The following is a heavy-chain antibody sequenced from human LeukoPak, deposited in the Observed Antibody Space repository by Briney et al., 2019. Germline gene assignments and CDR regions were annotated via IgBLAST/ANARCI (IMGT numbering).Heavy chain of an antibody. CDR3: ARDQHYATDF. CDR2: VSASGANT. D-gene: IGHD2-2*01. CDR1: GYMFTNYN. J-gene: IGHJ4*02. Sequence: ASVKVSCKASGYMFTNYNMQWVQQAPGQGLEWMGMVSASGANTKYAQKFRGRVTMTSDTSTSTVYMELSSLISDDTAVYYCARDQHYATDFWGQGTLVTVYS. V-gene: IGHV1-46*03.